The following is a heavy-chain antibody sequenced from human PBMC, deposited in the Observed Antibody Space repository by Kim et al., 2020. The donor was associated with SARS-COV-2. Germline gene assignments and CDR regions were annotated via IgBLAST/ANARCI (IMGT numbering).Heavy chain of an antibody. CDR2: IYYSGST. CDR1: GGSISSSSYY. D-gene: IGHD3-16*01. J-gene: IGHJ5*02. CDR3: ERQWVMEYNWFDP. V-gene: IGHV4-39*01. Sequence: SETLSLTCTVSGGSISSSSYYWGWIRQPPGKGLEWIGSIYYSGSTYYNPSLKSRVTISVDTSKNQFSLKLSSVTAADTAVYYCERQWVMEYNWFDPWGQGTLVTVPS.